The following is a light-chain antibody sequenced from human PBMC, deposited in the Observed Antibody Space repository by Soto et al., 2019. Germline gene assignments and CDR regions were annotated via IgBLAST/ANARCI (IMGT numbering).Light chain of an antibody. CDR3: QQYNSRPNT. CDR2: GAS. Sequence: DIQMTQSPSSLSASVGDRVTITCRASHGINHYLAWYQEKPGKVPKLLIYGASTLHLGVPSRFSGSGSGTDFLLPISSLQPEDVATYYCQQYNSRPNTFGPGTTVDIK. CDR1: HGINHY. V-gene: IGKV1-27*01. J-gene: IGKJ3*01.